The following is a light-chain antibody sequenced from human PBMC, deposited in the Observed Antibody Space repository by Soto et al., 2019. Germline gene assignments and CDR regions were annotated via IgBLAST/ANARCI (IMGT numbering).Light chain of an antibody. J-gene: IGKJ5*01. CDR2: GAS. CDR1: QSVSSN. V-gene: IGKV3-15*01. CDR3: QQRGAGLTIT. Sequence: EKVMTQSPATLSVSPGERATLSCRASQSVSSNLAWYQQKPGQAPRLLIYGASTRATGISARFSGSGSGTDYTLTMCRLDPEYFALYYNQQRGAGLTITFGQGTRLEIK.